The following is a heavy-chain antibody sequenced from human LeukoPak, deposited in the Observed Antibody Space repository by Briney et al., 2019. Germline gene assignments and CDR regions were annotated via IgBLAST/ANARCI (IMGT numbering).Heavy chain of an antibody. CDR2: ISGSGGST. V-gene: IGHV3-23*01. J-gene: IGHJ5*02. CDR1: GFSFSGYA. D-gene: IGHD1-26*01. Sequence: GGSLRLSCEASGFSFSGYAMSWVRHAPGKGLEWVSAISGSGGSTYYADSVKGRFTISRDNSKNTLYLQMNSLRAEDTAVYYCAKAQWELLRGDWFDPWGQGTLVTVSS. CDR3: AKAQWELLRGDWFDP.